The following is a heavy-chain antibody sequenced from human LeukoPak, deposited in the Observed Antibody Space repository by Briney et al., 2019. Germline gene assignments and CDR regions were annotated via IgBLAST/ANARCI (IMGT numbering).Heavy chain of an antibody. CDR2: ISSSGSTI. D-gene: IGHD6-19*01. CDR3: ARDLVVAVAGTGYYYYGMDV. CDR1: GFTFSSYS. J-gene: IGHJ6*02. V-gene: IGHV3-48*04. Sequence: GGSLRLSCAASGFTFSSYSMNWVRQAPGKGLEWVSYISSSGSTIYYADSVKGRFTISRDNAKNTLYLQMNSLRAEDTAVYYCARDLVVAVAGTGYYYYGMDVWGQGTTVTVSS.